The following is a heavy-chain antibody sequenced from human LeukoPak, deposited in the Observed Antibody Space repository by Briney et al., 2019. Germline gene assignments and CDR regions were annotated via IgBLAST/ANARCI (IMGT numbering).Heavy chain of an antibody. V-gene: IGHV3-23*01. J-gene: IGHJ4*02. D-gene: IGHD5-12*01. Sequence: GGSLRLSCAASGFTFSSYAMNWVRQAPGKGLEWVSAISGSGGSTYYADSVRGRFTISRDNAKNSLYLQMNSLRAEDTAVYYCARAVGYSGFSDYWGQGTLVTVSS. CDR1: GFTFSSYA. CDR3: ARAVGYSGFSDY. CDR2: ISGSGGST.